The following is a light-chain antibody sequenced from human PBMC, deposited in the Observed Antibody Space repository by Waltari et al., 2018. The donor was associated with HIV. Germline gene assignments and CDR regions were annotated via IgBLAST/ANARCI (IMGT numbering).Light chain of an antibody. CDR2: DVT. J-gene: IGLJ3*02. Sequence: QSALTQPPSASGSPGQSVTISCTRTSSDVGSFKYVSWYQQHPGKAPKLMIYDVTKWPSGVPDRFAGSKSGNTASLTVSGLQAEDEADYYCSPYGGGNTVLFGGGTRLTVL. V-gene: IGLV2-8*01. CDR3: SPYGGGNTVL. CDR1: SSDVGSFKY.